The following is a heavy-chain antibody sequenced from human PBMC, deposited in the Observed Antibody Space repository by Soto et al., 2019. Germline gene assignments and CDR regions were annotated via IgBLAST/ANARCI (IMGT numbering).Heavy chain of an antibody. J-gene: IGHJ5*02. V-gene: IGHV4-30-4*01. CDR2: IYYTGST. CDR3: ARDRTTENWFDP. Sequence: PSETLSLTCTISGGSISSGDYYWSWIRQPPGKGLEWIGYIYYTGSTYYNPSLKSRVTMSVDTSKNQFSLKLSSVTAAGTAVYYCARDRTTENWFDPWGQGTLVTVSS. CDR1: GGSISSGDYY. D-gene: IGHD4-4*01.